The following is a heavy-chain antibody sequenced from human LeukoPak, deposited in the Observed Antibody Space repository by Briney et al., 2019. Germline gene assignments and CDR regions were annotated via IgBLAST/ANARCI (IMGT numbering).Heavy chain of an antibody. V-gene: IGHV5-51*01. J-gene: IGHJ4*02. Sequence: TGESLKTSCRGSGYSFTSYWIGWVRQMPGEGLEWMGIIYPGDSDTRYSPSFQGQVTISADKSISTAYLQWSSLKASDTAMYYCARPNSSGWYHPVGYWGQGTLVTVSS. CDR3: ARPNSSGWYHPVGY. CDR2: IYPGDSDT. CDR1: GYSFTSYW. D-gene: IGHD6-19*01.